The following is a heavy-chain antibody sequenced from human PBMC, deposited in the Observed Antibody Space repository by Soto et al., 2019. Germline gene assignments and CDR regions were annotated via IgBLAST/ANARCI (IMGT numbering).Heavy chain of an antibody. D-gene: IGHD4-17*01. CDR2: ISYDGSNK. CDR3: AKDAGDQATYYFDY. J-gene: IGHJ4*02. V-gene: IGHV3-30*18. Sequence: PGGSLRLSCAASGFTFSSYGMHWVRQAPGKGLEWVAVISYDGSNKYYADSVKGRFTISRDNSKNTLYLQMNSLRAEDTAVYYCAKDAGDQATYYFDYWGQGTLVTVSS. CDR1: GFTFSSYG.